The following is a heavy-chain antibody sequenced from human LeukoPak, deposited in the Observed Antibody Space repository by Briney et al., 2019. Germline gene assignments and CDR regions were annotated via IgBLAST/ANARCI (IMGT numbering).Heavy chain of an antibody. D-gene: IGHD5-18*01. CDR1: GFTFSSYS. V-gene: IGHV3-43*02. Sequence: GGSLRLSCAASGFTFSSYSMNWVRQAPGKGLEWVSLISGDGGRTYYADSVKGRFTISRDNSKNSLYLQMNSLRTEDTALYYCAEDISLSGYSYGYHFDYWGQGTLVTVSS. J-gene: IGHJ4*02. CDR3: AEDISLSGYSYGYHFDY. CDR2: ISGDGGRT.